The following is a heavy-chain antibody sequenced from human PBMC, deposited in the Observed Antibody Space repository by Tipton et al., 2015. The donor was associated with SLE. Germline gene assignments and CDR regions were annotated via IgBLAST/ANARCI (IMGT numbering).Heavy chain of an antibody. CDR2: IYYSGSA. V-gene: IGHV4-39*07. CDR3: AREPVYYYYYMDV. Sequence: TLSLTCTVSGASVSSSNYYWGWIRQPPGMRLEWIGSIYYSGSAYYNPSLKSRVTMSVDTTTNLFSLRLSSVTAADTAVYYCAREPVYYYYYMDVWGKGTTVTVSS. J-gene: IGHJ6*03. CDR1: GASVSSSNYY.